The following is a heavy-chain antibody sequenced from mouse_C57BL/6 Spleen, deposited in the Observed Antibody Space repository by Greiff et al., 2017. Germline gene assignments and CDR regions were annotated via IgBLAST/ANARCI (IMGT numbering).Heavy chain of an antibody. V-gene: IGHV1-82*01. CDR1: GYAFSSSW. CDR2: IYPGDGDT. J-gene: IGHJ3*01. D-gene: IGHD1-1*01. Sequence: VHLVESGPELVKPGASVKISCKASGYAFSSSWMNWVKQRPGKGLEWIGRIYPGDGDTNYNGKFKGKATLTADKSSSTAYMQLSSLTSEDSAVYFCARDGYYGSSYEPFAYWGQGTLVTVSA. CDR3: ARDGYYGSSYEPFAY.